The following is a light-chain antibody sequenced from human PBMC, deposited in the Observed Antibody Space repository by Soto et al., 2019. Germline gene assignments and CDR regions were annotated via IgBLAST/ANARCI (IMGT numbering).Light chain of an antibody. CDR3: QQFHNWPPWT. CDR1: QSVISN. CDR2: GAS. J-gene: IGKJ1*01. V-gene: IGKV3-15*01. Sequence: EIVMTPSPATLSVSPVEIAILSSRASQSVISNLASHQQTPGQPPRLLIYGASTRATGIPARFSGSGSEAEFTLTTSRLQSEDFAVYYCQQFHNWPPWTFGQGTKV.